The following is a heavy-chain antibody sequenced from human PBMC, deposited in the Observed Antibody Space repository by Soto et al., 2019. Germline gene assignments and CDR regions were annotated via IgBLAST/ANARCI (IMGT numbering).Heavy chain of an antibody. CDR1: GFTFTSSA. Sequence: GASVKVSCKASGFTFTSSAVQWVRQARGQRLEWIGWIVVGSGNTNYAQKFQERVTITRDMSTSTAYMELSSLRSEDTAVYYCAADPRWELIDYGMDVWGQGTTVTVSS. D-gene: IGHD1-26*01. CDR2: IVVGSGNT. J-gene: IGHJ6*02. V-gene: IGHV1-58*01. CDR3: AADPRWELIDYGMDV.